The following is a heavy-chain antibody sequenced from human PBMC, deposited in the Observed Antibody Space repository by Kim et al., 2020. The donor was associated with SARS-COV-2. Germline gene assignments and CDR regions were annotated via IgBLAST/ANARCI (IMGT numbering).Heavy chain of an antibody. J-gene: IGHJ4*02. CDR3: AKVLGGTVTNCCFDY. Sequence: DSVKGRFTISRDNSKNTLYLQMNSLRAEDTAVYYCAKVLGGTVTNCCFDYWGQGTLVTVSS. D-gene: IGHD4-17*01. V-gene: IGHV3-23*01.